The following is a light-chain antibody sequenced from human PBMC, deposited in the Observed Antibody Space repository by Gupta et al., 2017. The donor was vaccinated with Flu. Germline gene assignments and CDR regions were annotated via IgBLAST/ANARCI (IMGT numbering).Light chain of an antibody. J-gene: IGKJ2*01. CDR3: RQDGISLYT. CDR1: QSVEYNL. V-gene: IGKV3-20*01. Sequence: GTLGWPAGKRASFTCRARQSVEYNLLNWYQQKPGQAPKLLIYGASSRATGIPDRFSGSGSGTDFTLTIRRLEPEDFGVYYCRQDGISLYTFGQGTKVEI. CDR2: GAS.